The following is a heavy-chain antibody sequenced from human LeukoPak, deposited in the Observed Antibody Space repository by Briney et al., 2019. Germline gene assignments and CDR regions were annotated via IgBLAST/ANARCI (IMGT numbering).Heavy chain of an antibody. V-gene: IGHV4-39*01. J-gene: IGHJ5*02. CDR1: RDSISSPDYY. D-gene: IGHD1-14*01. CDR2: VYYSGTT. Sequence: SETLSLTCTVSRDSISSPDYYWGWIRQAPGKGLEWIGSVYYSGTTYHNPSLKSRVTMSVDMSKNQFSLKVNSVTAADTALYYCARAISGPANWFDPWGQGTLVTVYS. CDR3: ARAISGPANWFDP.